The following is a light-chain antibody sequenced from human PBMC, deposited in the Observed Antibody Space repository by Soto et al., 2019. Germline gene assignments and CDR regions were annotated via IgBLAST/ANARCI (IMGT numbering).Light chain of an antibody. Sequence: QSALIQPPSASGSPGQSVTISCTGTSSDVGGYNYVSWFRQHPGKAPKLMIYEVTKRPSGVPDRFSGSKSGNTASLTVSGLQADDEADYYCISYAGSTNFVVFGGGTKLTVL. CDR1: SSDVGGYNY. V-gene: IGLV2-8*01. CDR2: EVT. CDR3: ISYAGSTNFVV. J-gene: IGLJ2*01.